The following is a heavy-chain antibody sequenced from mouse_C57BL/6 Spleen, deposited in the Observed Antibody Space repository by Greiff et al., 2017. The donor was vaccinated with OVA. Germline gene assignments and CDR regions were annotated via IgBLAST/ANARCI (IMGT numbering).Heavy chain of an antibody. CDR3: TRPTGTGAWFAY. D-gene: IGHD4-1*01. CDR1: GFTFSDAW. Sequence: EVKLEESGGGLVQPGGSMKLSCAASGFTFSDAWMDWVRQSPEKGLEWVAEIRNKANNHATYYAESVKGRFTISRDDSKSSVYLQMNSLRAEDTGIYYCTRPTGTGAWFAYWGQGTLVTVSA. V-gene: IGHV6-6*01. J-gene: IGHJ3*01. CDR2: IRNKANNHAT.